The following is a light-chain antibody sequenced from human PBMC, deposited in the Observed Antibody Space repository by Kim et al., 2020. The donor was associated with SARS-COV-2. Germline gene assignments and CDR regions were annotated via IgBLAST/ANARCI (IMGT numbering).Light chain of an antibody. CDR1: QGISSY. J-gene: IGKJ1*01. V-gene: IGKV1-27*01. CDR2: AAS. CDR3: QRYNSVPWT. Sequence: ASVVDRVTITCRASQGISSYLAWYQQKAGKVPKLLIYAASALQSGVPSRFRGSGSGTDFTLTISSLQPEDVATYYCQRYNSVPWTFGQGTKVDIK.